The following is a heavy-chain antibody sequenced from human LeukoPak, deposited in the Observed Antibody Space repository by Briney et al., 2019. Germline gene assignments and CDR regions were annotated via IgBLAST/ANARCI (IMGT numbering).Heavy chain of an antibody. D-gene: IGHD3-3*01. CDR2: INHSGST. J-gene: IGHJ6*02. CDR1: GGSFSGYY. Sequence: PSETLSLTCAVYGGSFSGYYWSWLRQPPGKGLEWIGEINHSGSTNYNPSLKSRVTISVDTSKNQFSLKLSSVTAADTAVYYCARGDTDTIFGVVTTYGMDVWGQGTTVTVSS. CDR3: ARGDTDTIFGVVTTYGMDV. V-gene: IGHV4-34*01.